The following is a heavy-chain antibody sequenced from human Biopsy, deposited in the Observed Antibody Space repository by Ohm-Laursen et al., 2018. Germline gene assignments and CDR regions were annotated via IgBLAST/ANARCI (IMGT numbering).Heavy chain of an antibody. CDR3: VRGVDYYDPYHYYALDV. CDR1: GGSFSGYD. CDR2: FSHTGTT. V-gene: IGHV4-34*01. J-gene: IGHJ6*02. Sequence: TLSLTCPVDGGSFSGYDWTWIRQPPGKGLEWVGEFSHTGTTIYNPSLKSRLTISVDTSKNQFSLKVRSVTAADTAVYYCVRGVDYYDPYHYYALDVWGQGTTVTVSS. D-gene: IGHD3-22*01.